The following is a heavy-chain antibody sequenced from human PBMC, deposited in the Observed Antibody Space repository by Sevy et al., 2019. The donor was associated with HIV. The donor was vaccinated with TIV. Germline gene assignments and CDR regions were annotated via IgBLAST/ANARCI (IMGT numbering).Heavy chain of an antibody. CDR1: EFRFGSQA. CDR3: AKDVPDQSWYDDFWSGSPCFDY. CDR2: MSGRGDSR. Sequence: GGSLRLSCVGSEFRFGSQATSWVRQAPGKGLEWVSGMSGRGDSRGYAHSVKGRFTISRDNSKNTVYLQMNSLTAEDTALYYCAKDVPDQSWYDDFWSGSPCFDYWGRGILVTVSS. V-gene: IGHV3-23*01. J-gene: IGHJ4*01. D-gene: IGHD3-3*01.